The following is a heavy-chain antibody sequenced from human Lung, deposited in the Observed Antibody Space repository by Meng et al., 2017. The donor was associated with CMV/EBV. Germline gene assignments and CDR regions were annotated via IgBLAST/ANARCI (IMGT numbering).Heavy chain of an antibody. D-gene: IGHD4-23*01. CDR1: GFSFSDYY. CDR3: ARDRGGNYYFDY. CDR2: ISSSGNSI. J-gene: IGHJ4*02. V-gene: IGHV3-11*01. Sequence: GESLKISCEGSGFSFSDYYMIWIRQAPGKGLEWLAYISSSGNSIYYTDSVEGRFTISRDNARNSLYLQMNSLRVDDTAVYYCARDRGGNYYFDYWGQGTLVTVSS.